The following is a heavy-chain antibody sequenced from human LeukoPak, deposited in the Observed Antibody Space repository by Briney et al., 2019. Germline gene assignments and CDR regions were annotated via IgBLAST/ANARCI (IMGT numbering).Heavy chain of an antibody. V-gene: IGHV4-39*01. Sequence: SETLSLTCTVSGGSISSSSYYWGWIRQPLWKGLEWIGSIYYSGSTYYNPSLKSRVTISVDTSKNQFSLKLSSVTAADTAVYYCARQGWLQFRVRFDPWGQGTLVTVSS. CDR3: ARQGWLQFRVRFDP. D-gene: IGHD5-24*01. J-gene: IGHJ5*02. CDR1: GGSISSSSYY. CDR2: IYYSGST.